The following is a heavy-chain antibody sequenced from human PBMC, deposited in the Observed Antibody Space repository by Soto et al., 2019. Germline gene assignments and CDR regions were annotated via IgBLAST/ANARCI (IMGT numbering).Heavy chain of an antibody. D-gene: IGHD3-22*01. CDR2: IYYSGST. CDR1: GDSISSTSYY. J-gene: IGHJ4*02. Sequence: SETLSLTCTVSGDSISSTSYYWGWIRQPPVNGLEWIGSIYYSGSTDYNPSLKSRVTISVDTSRIHFSLKLISVTAADTAIYYCARQSYDSSDYFDYWGQGTLVTVSS. CDR3: ARQSYDSSDYFDY. V-gene: IGHV4-39*01.